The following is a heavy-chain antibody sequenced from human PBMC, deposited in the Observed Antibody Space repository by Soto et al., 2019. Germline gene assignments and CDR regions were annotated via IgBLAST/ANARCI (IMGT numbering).Heavy chain of an antibody. CDR1: GGSISSGGYY. Sequence: QVQLQESGPGLVKPSQTLSLTCTVSGGSISSGGYYWSWIRQHPGKGLEWIGHFYYSGSTYYNPSLKSRVTISVDTSKNQFSLKLSSVTAADTAVYYCARGDYGDYGPDPPDWWGQGTLVTVSS. CDR3: ARGDYGDYGPDPPDW. J-gene: IGHJ4*02. CDR2: FYYSGST. V-gene: IGHV4-31*03. D-gene: IGHD4-17*01.